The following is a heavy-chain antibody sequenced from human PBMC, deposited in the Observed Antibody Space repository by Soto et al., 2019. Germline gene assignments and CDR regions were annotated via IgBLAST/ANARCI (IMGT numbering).Heavy chain of an antibody. D-gene: IGHD2-2*01. V-gene: IGHV1-18*04. CDR2: ISAYNGNT. J-gene: IGHJ4*02. CDR3: ARAIVVVPAATLDDY. CDR1: CYTFTSYG. Sequence: SVKVSFKASCYTFTSYGISWVRQAPGQGLEWMGWISAYNGNTNYAQKLQGRVTMTTDTSTSTAHMELRSLRSDDTAVYYCARAIVVVPAATLDDYWGQGTLVTVSS.